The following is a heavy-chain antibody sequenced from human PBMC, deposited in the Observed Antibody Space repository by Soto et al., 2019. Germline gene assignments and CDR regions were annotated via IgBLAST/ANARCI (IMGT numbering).Heavy chain of an antibody. J-gene: IGHJ4*02. Sequence: GGSLRLSCAASGFTFSSYAMSWVRQAPGKGLEWVSAISGSGISAYYADSVKGRFTISRDHSKNTLHLQMDSLRAEDTAVYYCAKDRSVYFDSSGFTFDHWGQGTLVTVSS. CDR3: AKDRSVYFDSSGFTFDH. V-gene: IGHV3-23*01. CDR1: GFTFSSYA. D-gene: IGHD3-22*01. CDR2: ISGSGISA.